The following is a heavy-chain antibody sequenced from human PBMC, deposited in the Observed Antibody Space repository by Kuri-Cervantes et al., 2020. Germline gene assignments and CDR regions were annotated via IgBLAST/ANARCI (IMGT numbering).Heavy chain of an antibody. CDR3: AREVPRELGWDY. D-gene: IGHD7-27*01. Sequence: GGSLRLSCAASGLTVSSNYMSWVRQAPGKGLEWVSIIYSGGSTYYADSVKDRFTISRDNSKNTLYLQMNSLRAEDTAVYYCAREVPRELGWDYWGQGTLVTVSS. CDR2: IYSGGST. CDR1: GLTVSSNY. V-gene: IGHV3-53*01. J-gene: IGHJ4*02.